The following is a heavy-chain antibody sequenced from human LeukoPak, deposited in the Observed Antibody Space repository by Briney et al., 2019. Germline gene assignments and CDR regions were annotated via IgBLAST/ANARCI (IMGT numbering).Heavy chain of an antibody. CDR1: VFTFSSYA. Sequence: GGSLRLSCAASVFTFSSYAMSWVRQAPGKGLEWVSAISGSGGSTYYADSVKGRFTISRDNSKNTLYLQMNSLRAEDTAVYYCAKPSRGDGLTDYWGQGTLVTVSS. D-gene: IGHD3-16*01. J-gene: IGHJ4*02. CDR3: AKPSRGDGLTDY. CDR2: ISGSGGST. V-gene: IGHV3-23*01.